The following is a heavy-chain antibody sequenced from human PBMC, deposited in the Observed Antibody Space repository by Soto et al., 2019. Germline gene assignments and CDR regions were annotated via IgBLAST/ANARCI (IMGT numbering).Heavy chain of an antibody. CDR3: ARGYCNSGSCYSAPIDY. Sequence: GASVKVSCKASGYTFTSYYMHWVRQAPGQGLEWMGIINPSVGSTSYAQKFQGRVTITADTSTSTAYMELSSLRSEDTAVYYCARGYCNSGSCYSAPIDYWGQGTLVTVSS. V-gene: IGHV1-46*01. CDR1: GYTFTSYY. D-gene: IGHD2-15*01. J-gene: IGHJ4*02. CDR2: INPSVGST.